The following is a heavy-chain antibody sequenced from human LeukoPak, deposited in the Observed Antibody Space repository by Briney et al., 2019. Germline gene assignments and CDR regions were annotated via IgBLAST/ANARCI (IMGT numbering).Heavy chain of an antibody. CDR3: AKDPPCSGGSCFPPNFDY. CDR2: LSGSGGST. J-gene: IGHJ4*02. Sequence: GGSLRLSCAASGFTFSSYAMSWVRQAPGKGLEWVSTLSGSGGSTYYADSVQGRFTISRDNSNNTLYLQMNSLRAGDTALYYCAKDPPCSGGSCFPPNFDYWGQGTLVTVSS. V-gene: IGHV3-23*01. D-gene: IGHD2-15*01. CDR1: GFTFSSYA.